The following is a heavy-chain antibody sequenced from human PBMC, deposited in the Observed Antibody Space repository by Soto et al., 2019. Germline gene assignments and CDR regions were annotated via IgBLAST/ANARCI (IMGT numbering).Heavy chain of an antibody. CDR3: ARISYWVKDY. V-gene: IGHV4-61*01. D-gene: IGHD2-8*02. Sequence: SETLSLTCTVSGASLSSGSYYWSWIRQPPGKGLEWIGYFYYTGTTRYNPSLESRVTISADTSKNQFSLNLTSVTAADTAVYYCARISYWVKDYWGQGALVTVSS. CDR2: FYYTGTT. J-gene: IGHJ4*02. CDR1: GASLSSGSYY.